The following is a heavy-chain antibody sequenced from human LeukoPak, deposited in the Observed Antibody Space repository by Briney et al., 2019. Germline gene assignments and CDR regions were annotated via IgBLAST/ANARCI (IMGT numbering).Heavy chain of an antibody. CDR3: VRVKGTYFDF. J-gene: IGHJ4*02. D-gene: IGHD1-1*01. CDR1: GFPFSSYS. CDR2: ISASGSNI. V-gene: IGHV3-48*01. Sequence: HPGGSLRLSCAASGFPFSSYSMNWVRQAPGKGLKWVSYISASGSNIYYLDSVKGRFTVSRDNAMSSLFLQMDRPRAEDTAVYYCVRVKGTYFDFWGQGTLVTVYS.